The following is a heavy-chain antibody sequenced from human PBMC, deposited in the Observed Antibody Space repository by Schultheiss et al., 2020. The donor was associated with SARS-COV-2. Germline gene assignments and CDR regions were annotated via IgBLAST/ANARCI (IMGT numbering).Heavy chain of an antibody. J-gene: IGHJ4*02. D-gene: IGHD6-13*01. CDR2: ISSSSSYI. Sequence: GESLKISCAASGFTFSSYAMSWVRQAPGKGLEWVSSISSSSSYIYYADSVKGRFTISRDNAKNSLYLQMNSLRAEDTAVYYCARDGGVYGWGQGTLVTVSS. CDR3: ARDGGVYG. CDR1: GFTFSSYA. V-gene: IGHV3-21*01.